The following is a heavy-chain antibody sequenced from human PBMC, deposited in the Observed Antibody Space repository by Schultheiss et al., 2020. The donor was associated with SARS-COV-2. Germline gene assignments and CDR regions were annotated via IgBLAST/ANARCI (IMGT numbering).Heavy chain of an antibody. CDR3: ARDGIAAVRGFDY. V-gene: IGHV4-59*06. CDR2: IYYSGST. Sequence: SETLSLTCTVSGGSISSYYWSWIRQPAGKGLEWIGYIYYSGSTYYNPSLKSRVTISVDTSKNQFSLKLSSVTAADTAVYYCARDGIAAVRGFDYWGQGTLVTVSS. CDR1: GGSISSYY. D-gene: IGHD6-25*01. J-gene: IGHJ4*02.